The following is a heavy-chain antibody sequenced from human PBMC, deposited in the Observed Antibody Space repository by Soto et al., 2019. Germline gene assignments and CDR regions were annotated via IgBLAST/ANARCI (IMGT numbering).Heavy chain of an antibody. Sequence: QVQLVQSGAEVKKPGSSVKVSCKASGGTLSRSAISWVRQAPGQGLEWMGGIIPIFGPAIYAQKFRGRVSIIADESTRTAYMEMSRLRSEGTAVYYCGTGGSWTKVDSWGQGTLVTVSS. CDR2: IIPIFGPA. CDR1: GGTLSRSA. V-gene: IGHV1-69*01. CDR3: GTGGSWTKVDS. J-gene: IGHJ4*02. D-gene: IGHD6-13*01.